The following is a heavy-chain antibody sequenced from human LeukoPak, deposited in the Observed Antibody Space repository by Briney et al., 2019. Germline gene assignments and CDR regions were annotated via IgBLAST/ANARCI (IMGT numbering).Heavy chain of an antibody. D-gene: IGHD1-14*01. V-gene: IGHV3-48*02. Sequence: GGSLRLSCAASGFIFDDYGVSWVRQAPGKGLEWVSYISSGSSTIYYADSVKGRFTISRDNAKNSLYLQMNSLRDEDTAVYYCARGNPASHYYYYYGMDVWGQGTTVTVSS. CDR1: GFIFDDYG. J-gene: IGHJ6*02. CDR2: ISSGSSTI. CDR3: ARGNPASHYYYYYGMDV.